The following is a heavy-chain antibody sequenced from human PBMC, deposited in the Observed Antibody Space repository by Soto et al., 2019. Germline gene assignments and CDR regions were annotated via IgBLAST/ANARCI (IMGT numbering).Heavy chain of an antibody. CDR1: GFNVSAYT. Sequence: QVQLVESGGGLVQPGRSLRLSCAASGFNVSAYTMHWVRQAPGKGLEWVAVISSDGNNKYYTDSVKGRFTIYRDTTTNTLYMQTNSQTAEDPAVSDCARWEQPLCYHWGQETLVTVSS. CDR2: ISSDGNNK. CDR3: ARWEQPLCYH. J-gene: IGHJ5*02. V-gene: IGHV3-30-3*01. D-gene: IGHD1-1*01.